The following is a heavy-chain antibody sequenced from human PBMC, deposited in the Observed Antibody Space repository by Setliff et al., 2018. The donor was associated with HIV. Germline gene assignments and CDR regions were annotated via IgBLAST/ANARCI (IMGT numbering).Heavy chain of an antibody. J-gene: IGHJ3*02. CDR2: ISAYNGNT. Sequence: GASVKVSCKASGYTLTSYGISWGRQAPGQGLEWMGWISAYNGNTNYAQKVQGRVTMTTDTSTSTAYMELRSLRSDDTAVYYCARDRGVYCRSTNCYSPVDAFDIWGQGTMVTVS. CDR1: GYTLTSYG. V-gene: IGHV1-18*01. CDR3: ARDRGVYCRSTNCYSPVDAFDI. D-gene: IGHD2-2*01.